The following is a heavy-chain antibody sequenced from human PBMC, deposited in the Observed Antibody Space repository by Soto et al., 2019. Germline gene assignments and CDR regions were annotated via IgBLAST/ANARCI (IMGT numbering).Heavy chain of an antibody. V-gene: IGHV1-69*13. D-gene: IGHD6-13*01. CDR3: ARDWGATAGIDGY. CDR2: IIPIFGTA. Sequence: SVKVSCKASGGTFTTSAITWVRQAPGQGLEWMGGIIPIFGTAKYAQNFQGRVTITADESTSTAYMELGSLRSEDTAVYYCARDWGATAGIDGYWGQGTLVTVSS. J-gene: IGHJ4*02. CDR1: GGTFTTSA.